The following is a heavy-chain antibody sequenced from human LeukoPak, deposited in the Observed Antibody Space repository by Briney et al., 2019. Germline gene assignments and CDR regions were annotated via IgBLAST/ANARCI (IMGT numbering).Heavy chain of an antibody. J-gene: IGHJ5*02. CDR1: GGSISSRSYY. Sequence: KPSEPLSLTCTVSGGSISSRSYYWGWIRQPRGKGLGWIGSIYYSGSTYYNPSLKSRVTISVDTSKNQFSLKLSSVTAADTAVYYCARHRPNYYDSSGWFDPWGQGTLVTVSS. CDR3: ARHRPNYYDSSGWFDP. D-gene: IGHD3-22*01. V-gene: IGHV4-39*01. CDR2: IYYSGST.